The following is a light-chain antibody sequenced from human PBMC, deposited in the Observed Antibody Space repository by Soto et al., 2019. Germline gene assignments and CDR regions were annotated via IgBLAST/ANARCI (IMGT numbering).Light chain of an antibody. CDR2: LNN. J-gene: IGLJ3*02. CDR3: AAWDDNLNAWL. Sequence: QSVLTQSPSASGTPGQRVSISCSGASSNIGSNTVNWYQQVPGTAPKLLIYLNNLGPSGVPDRFSGSRSGTSASLAISGLQFEDDADYYCAAWDDNLNAWLFGGGTKLTVL. CDR1: SSNIGSNT. V-gene: IGLV1-44*01.